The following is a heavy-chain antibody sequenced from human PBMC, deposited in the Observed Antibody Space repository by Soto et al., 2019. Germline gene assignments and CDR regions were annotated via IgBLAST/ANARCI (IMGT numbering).Heavy chain of an antibody. CDR2: VYRTGST. Sequence: SETLSLTCAVSGGSISTSNWWSWARQPPGKGLEWIGEVYRTGSTNYNPSLESRLTISVDKSKNQFSLKLTSVTAADTAVYYCARARATIAAAAIFDCWGQGTLVTVTS. V-gene: IGHV4-4*02. CDR1: GGSISTSNW. J-gene: IGHJ4*02. CDR3: ARARATIAAAAIFDC. D-gene: IGHD6-13*01.